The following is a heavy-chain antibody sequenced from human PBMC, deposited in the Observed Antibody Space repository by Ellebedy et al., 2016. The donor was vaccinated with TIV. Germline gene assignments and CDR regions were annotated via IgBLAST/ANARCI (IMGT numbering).Heavy chain of an antibody. Sequence: PGGSLRLSCAPSGFTFSSYGMHWVRQAPGKGLEWVAVIWHDGTNKYYADSVKGRFTISRDNSKNTLYLQMNSLRVEDTAVYYCAREGREAYEIDYWGQGTLVTVSS. J-gene: IGHJ4*02. V-gene: IGHV3-33*01. CDR3: AREGREAYEIDY. D-gene: IGHD5-12*01. CDR1: GFTFSSYG. CDR2: IWHDGTNK.